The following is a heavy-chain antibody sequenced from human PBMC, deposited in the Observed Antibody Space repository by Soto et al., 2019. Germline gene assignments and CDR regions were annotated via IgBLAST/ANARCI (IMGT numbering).Heavy chain of an antibody. Sequence: ASVKVSCKASGGTFSSYAISWVRQAPGQGLEWMGGIIPIFGTANYAQKFQGRVTITADESTSTAYMELSSLRSEDTAVYYCATVAYYYGTERWYHSYYYGMDVWGKGTTVTVSS. CDR3: ATVAYYYGTERWYHSYYYGMDV. CDR2: IIPIFGTA. V-gene: IGHV1-69*13. J-gene: IGHJ6*04. D-gene: IGHD3-10*01. CDR1: GGTFSSYA.